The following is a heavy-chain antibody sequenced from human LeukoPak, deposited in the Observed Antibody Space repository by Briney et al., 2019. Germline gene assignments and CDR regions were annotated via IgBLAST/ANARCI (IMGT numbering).Heavy chain of an antibody. CDR1: GGSVTSDSYS. CDR2: LSHNGLS. Sequence: KASETLSLTCTVSGGSVTSDSYSWGWIRQPPGKGLQWIVTLSHNGLSYYNPSLKSRVAMLVDTSKNQFSLRLSSLTAADTAVYYCARLRGGIQLWGDWGQGTLVTVSS. D-gene: IGHD5-18*01. V-gene: IGHV4-39*01. CDR3: ARLRGGIQLWGD. J-gene: IGHJ4*02.